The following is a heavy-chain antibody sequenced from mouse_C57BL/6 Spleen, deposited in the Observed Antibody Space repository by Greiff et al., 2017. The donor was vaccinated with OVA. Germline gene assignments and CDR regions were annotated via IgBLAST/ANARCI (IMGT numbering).Heavy chain of an antibody. D-gene: IGHD1-1*01. CDR3: ASGGTTVVEGY. CDR2: IYPGDGDT. Sequence: QVQLKESGAELVKPGASVKISCKASGYAFSSYWMNWVKQRPGKGLEWIGQIYPGDGDTTYNGKFKGKATLTADKSSSTAYMQLSSLTSEDSAVYFCASGGTTVVEGYWGQGTTLTVSS. CDR1: GYAFSSYW. J-gene: IGHJ2*01. V-gene: IGHV1-80*01.